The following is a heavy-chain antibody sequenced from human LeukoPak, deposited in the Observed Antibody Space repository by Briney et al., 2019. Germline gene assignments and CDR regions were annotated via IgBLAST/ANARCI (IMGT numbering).Heavy chain of an antibody. CDR1: GFTFSGSS. CDR3: TINWDVPLGR. Sequence: PGGSLRLSCAASGFTFSGSSIHWVRQAPGKGPEWIGRIKSHIDGGTTDYAAPVKGRFTISRDDSKETLYLQMSSLKSDDTAVYFCTINWDVPLGRWGQGTQVTVSS. J-gene: IGHJ4*02. D-gene: IGHD1-1*01. V-gene: IGHV3-15*01. CDR2: IKSHIDGGTT.